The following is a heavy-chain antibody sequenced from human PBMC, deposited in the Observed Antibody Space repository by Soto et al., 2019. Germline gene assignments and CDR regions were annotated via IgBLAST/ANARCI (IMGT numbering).Heavy chain of an antibody. CDR2: MTGSGGDI. V-gene: IGHV3-23*01. CDR3: AKDAVYNDGLWLVAN. Sequence: EVQLLESGGGLVQPGGSLRLSCAASGFSFSRHAMMWVRQAPGKGQEWVAGMTGSGGDIRYADSVKGRFTISKDNSKNTLYLQMNSLRAEDTAIYYCAKDAVYNDGLWLVANWGQGTLVTVSS. J-gene: IGHJ4*02. CDR1: GFSFSRHA. D-gene: IGHD5-12*01.